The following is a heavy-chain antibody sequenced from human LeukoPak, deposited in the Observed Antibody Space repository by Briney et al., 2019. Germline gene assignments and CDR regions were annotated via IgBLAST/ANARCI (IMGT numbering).Heavy chain of an antibody. D-gene: IGHD3-22*01. CDR2: TRNKANSYTT. Sequence: GGSLRLSCAASGFTFSDHYMDWVRRAPGKGLEWVGRTRNKANSYTTEYAASVKGRFTISRDDSKNSLYLQMNSLKTEDTAVYYCAREGYYDSSGYYYVGYFQHWGQGTLVTVSS. V-gene: IGHV3-72*01. J-gene: IGHJ1*01. CDR1: GFTFSDHY. CDR3: AREGYYDSSGYYYVGYFQH.